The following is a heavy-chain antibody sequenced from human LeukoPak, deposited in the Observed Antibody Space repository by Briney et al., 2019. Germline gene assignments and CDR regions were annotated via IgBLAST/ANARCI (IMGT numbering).Heavy chain of an antibody. Sequence: SETLSLTCTVSGGSISSYYWSWIRQPPGKGLEGIGYIYYSGSTNYNPSLKSRVTISVDTSKNQFSLKLSSVTAADTAAYYCAGVSEWGGGEFDYWGQGTLVTVSS. CDR1: GGSISSYY. CDR2: IYYSGST. V-gene: IGHV4-59*01. CDR3: AGVSEWGGGEFDY. D-gene: IGHD3-3*01. J-gene: IGHJ4*02.